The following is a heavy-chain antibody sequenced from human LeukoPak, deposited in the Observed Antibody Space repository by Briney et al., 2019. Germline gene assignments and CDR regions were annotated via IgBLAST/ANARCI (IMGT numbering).Heavy chain of an antibody. J-gene: IGHJ4*02. D-gene: IGHD6-13*01. CDR1: GFTFSTYG. V-gene: IGHV3-30*18. Sequence: PGRSLRLSCAASGFTFSTYGMHWVRQAPGKGLEWMTVISSNGKNIYYADSVKGRFTISRDNSKNTLYLQMTSLRVEDTAVYYCAKDADIGAAGYYFDNWGRGTLVTVSS. CDR2: ISSNGKNI. CDR3: AKDADIGAAGYYFDN.